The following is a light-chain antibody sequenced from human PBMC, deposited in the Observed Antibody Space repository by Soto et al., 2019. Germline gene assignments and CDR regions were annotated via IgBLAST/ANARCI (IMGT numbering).Light chain of an antibody. CDR3: MQHNQFPFT. Sequence: DIELTQTPLSVPVTPGDPASITCTSSQSLLDSDDGNIYLDWYLQKPGQPPQLLIYALSHPSSGVPDRFGGGGSATEFTLKISRVEAEDFGIYFCMQHNQFPFTFGRGTRLEIK. J-gene: IGKJ5*01. V-gene: IGKV2-40*01. CDR2: ALS. CDR1: QSLLDSDDGNIY.